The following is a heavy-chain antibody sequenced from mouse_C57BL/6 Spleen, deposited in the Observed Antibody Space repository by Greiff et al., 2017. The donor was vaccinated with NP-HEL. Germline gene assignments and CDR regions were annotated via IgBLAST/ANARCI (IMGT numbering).Heavy chain of an antibody. J-gene: IGHJ3*01. V-gene: IGHV1-81*01. CDR2: IYPRSGNT. D-gene: IGHD4-1*01. Sequence: QVQLQQSGAELARPGASVKLSCKASGYTFTSYGISWVKQRTGQGLEWIGEIYPRSGNTYYNEKFKGKATLTADKSSSTAYMELRSLTAEDSAVYFCAREGNWGPFAYWGQGTLVTVSA. CDR1: GYTFTSYG. CDR3: AREGNWGPFAY.